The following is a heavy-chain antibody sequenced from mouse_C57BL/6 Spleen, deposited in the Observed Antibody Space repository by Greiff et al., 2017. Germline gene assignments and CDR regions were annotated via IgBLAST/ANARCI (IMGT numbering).Heavy chain of an antibody. CDR1: GFTFSSYA. CDR3: ARDDGYYEGYFDY. D-gene: IGHD2-3*01. J-gene: IGHJ2*01. V-gene: IGHV5-4*01. CDR2: ISDGGSYT. Sequence: EVKLVESGGGLVKPGGSLKLSCAASGFTFSSYAMSWVRQTPEKRLEWVATISDGGSYTYYPDNVKGRFTISRDNAKNNLYLQMSHLKSEDTAMYYCARDDGYYEGYFDYWGQGTTLTVSS.